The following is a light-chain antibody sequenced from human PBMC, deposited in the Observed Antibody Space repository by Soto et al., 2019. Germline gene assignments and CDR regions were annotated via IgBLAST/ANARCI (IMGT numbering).Light chain of an antibody. CDR2: DAS. J-gene: IGKJ4*01. Sequence: DIQTTQSPSSLSASVGDRVTITCQASQGIGDSLNWFQQKPGKAPKVLIYDASTLETGVPPRFSGSGYGTDFSFTISSLQPEDFATYYCQQYDTLPVTFGGGTKVDIK. CDR1: QGIGDS. V-gene: IGKV1-33*01. CDR3: QQYDTLPVT.